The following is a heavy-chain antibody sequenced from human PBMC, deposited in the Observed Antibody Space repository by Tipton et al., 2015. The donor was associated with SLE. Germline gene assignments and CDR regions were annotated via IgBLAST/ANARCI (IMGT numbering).Heavy chain of an antibody. Sequence: RSLRLSCATSGFTFASYGMSWVRQAPGKGLEWVAVIWYDGSNKYYADSVKGRFTISRDNSKNTLYLQMKSLRAEDTAVYYCAWEVGGVINDWGQGTLVTGS. CDR1: GFTFASYG. D-gene: IGHD3-10*01. CDR2: IWYDGSNK. V-gene: IGHV3-33*08. J-gene: IGHJ4*02. CDR3: AWEVGGVIND.